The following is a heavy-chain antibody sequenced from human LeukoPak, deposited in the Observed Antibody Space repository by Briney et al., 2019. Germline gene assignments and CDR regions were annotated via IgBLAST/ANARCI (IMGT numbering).Heavy chain of an antibody. J-gene: IGHJ4*02. V-gene: IGHV3-11*04. Sequence: PGGSLRLSCAASGFTFSDYYMSWIRQAPGKGLEWVSYISSSGSTIYYADSVKGRFTISRDNAKNSLYLQMNSLRAEDTAVYYCARAPAGYYDFWSGYYLDHWGQGTLVTVSS. D-gene: IGHD3-3*01. CDR2: ISSSGSTI. CDR3: ARAPAGYYDFWSGYYLDH. CDR1: GFTFSDYY.